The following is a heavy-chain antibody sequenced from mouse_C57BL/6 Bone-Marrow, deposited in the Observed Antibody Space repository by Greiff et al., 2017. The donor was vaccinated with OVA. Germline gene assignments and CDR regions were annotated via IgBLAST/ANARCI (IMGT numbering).Heavy chain of an antibody. V-gene: IGHV10-1*01. CDR3: GAPWFAY. CDR2: IRSKSNNYAT. Sequence: EVNLVESGGGLVLHKWSLKLSCAASGFSFNTYAMNWVRQAPGKGLEWVARIRSKSNNYATYYADSVKDRFTISRDDSESMLYLQMNNLKTEDTAMYYCGAPWFAYWGKGTLVTVSA. CDR1: GFSFNTYA. J-gene: IGHJ3*01.